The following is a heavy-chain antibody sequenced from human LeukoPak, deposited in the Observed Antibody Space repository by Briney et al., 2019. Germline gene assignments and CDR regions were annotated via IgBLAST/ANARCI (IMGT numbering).Heavy chain of an antibody. J-gene: IGHJ5*02. D-gene: IGHD6-19*01. V-gene: IGHV4-39*07. CDR3: ASVPGYSSGWPYNWFDP. CDR1: GGSISSSSYY. CDR2: IYYSGST. Sequence: PSGTLSLTCTVSGGSISSSSYYWGWIRQPPGKGLGLIGSIYYSGSTNYNPSLKSRVTISVDTSKNQFSLKLSSVTAADTAVYYCASVPGYSSGWPYNWFDPWGQGTLVTVSS.